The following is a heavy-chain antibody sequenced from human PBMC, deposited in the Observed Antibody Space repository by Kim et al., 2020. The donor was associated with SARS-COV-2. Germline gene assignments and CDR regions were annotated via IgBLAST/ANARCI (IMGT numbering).Heavy chain of an antibody. V-gene: IGHV3-48*04. CDR3: ARENDWAFDI. J-gene: IGHJ3*02. CDR1: GFTLSLYS. CDR2: ISDISTTT. Sequence: GGSLRLSCATSGFTLSLYSMNWVRQAPGKGLEWVSYISDISTTTKYADSVKGRFTISRDNTKNSLYLQMNGLRAEDTAVYYCARENDWAFDIWGLGTMVT. D-gene: IGHD3-3*01.